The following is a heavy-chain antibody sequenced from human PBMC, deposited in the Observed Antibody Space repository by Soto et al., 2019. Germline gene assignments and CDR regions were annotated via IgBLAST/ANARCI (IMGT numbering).Heavy chain of an antibody. CDR1: GYTFTSYG. CDR3: ARDLVLWFGEPSRDAFDI. V-gene: IGHV1-18*04. J-gene: IGHJ3*02. CDR2: ISAYNGNT. D-gene: IGHD3-10*01. Sequence: QVQLVQSGAEVKKPGASVKVSCKASGYTFTSYGISWVRQAPGQGLEWMGWISAYNGNTNYAQKLQGRGTMTTDTSTSTAYMELRSLRSDDTAVYYCARDLVLWFGEPSRDAFDIWGQGTMVTVSS.